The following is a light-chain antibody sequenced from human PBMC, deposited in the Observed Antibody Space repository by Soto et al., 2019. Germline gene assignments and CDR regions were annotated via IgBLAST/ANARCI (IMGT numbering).Light chain of an antibody. CDR2: GAS. CDR3: QQHNDWPPST. J-gene: IGKJ2*01. CDR1: QSVRDN. V-gene: IGKV3-15*01. Sequence: ETLLTQSPATLSVSPGERVTLYCRASQSVRDNLAWYQQKPGQAPRLLIYGASTRAPGIPDRFSGSGFGTEFSLTISSLQSEDFAVYYCQQHNDWPPSTFGQGTKLDIK.